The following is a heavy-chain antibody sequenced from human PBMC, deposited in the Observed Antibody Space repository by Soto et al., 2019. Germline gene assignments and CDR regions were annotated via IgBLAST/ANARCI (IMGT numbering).Heavy chain of an antibody. Sequence: EVQLVESGGGLVQPGGSLRLSCAASGFTFSSYWMHWVRQAPGKGLVWVSRINSDGSSTSYADSVKGRFTISRVDAKDTLYLQMDSLRAEDTAVYYCARALSITIFGVGRYYYGMDVWGQGTTVTVSS. V-gene: IGHV3-74*01. CDR1: GFTFSSYW. CDR3: ARALSITIFGVGRYYYGMDV. J-gene: IGHJ6*02. CDR2: INSDGSST. D-gene: IGHD3-3*01.